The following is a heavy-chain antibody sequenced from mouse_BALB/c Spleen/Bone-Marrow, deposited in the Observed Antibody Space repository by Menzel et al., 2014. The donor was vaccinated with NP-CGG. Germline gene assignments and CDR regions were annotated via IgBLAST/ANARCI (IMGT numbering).Heavy chain of an antibody. J-gene: IGHJ2*01. Sequence: VQLQQSGAELVRPGSSVKISCKASGYAFSSYWMNWVKQRPGRGLEWIGQIYPGDGDTNYNGKFKGKATLTADKSSSTAYMQLSSLTSEDSAVYFCARRGYYYGSSYVDYWGQGTTLTVSS. V-gene: IGHV1-80*01. CDR3: ARRGYYYGSSYVDY. D-gene: IGHD1-1*01. CDR1: GYAFSSYW. CDR2: IYPGDGDT.